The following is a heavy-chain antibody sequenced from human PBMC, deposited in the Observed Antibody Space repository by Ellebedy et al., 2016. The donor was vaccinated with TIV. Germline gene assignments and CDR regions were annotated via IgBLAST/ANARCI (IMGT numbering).Heavy chain of an antibody. CDR1: GFTFSSHD. CDR2: IGSAGDT. D-gene: IGHD6-13*01. Sequence: PGGSLRLSCAASGFTFSSHDMHCVRQGTGKGLEWVSAIGSAGDTSYSGSVKGRFTISRENGKNSVYLQMNSLRAEDTAVYYCARASAGLDYWGQGTLVTVSS. J-gene: IGHJ4*02. CDR3: ARASAGLDY. V-gene: IGHV3-13*01.